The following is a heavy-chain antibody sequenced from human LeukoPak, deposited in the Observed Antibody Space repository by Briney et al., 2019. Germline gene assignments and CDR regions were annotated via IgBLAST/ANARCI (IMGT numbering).Heavy chain of an antibody. V-gene: IGHV3-21*01. CDR2: IRSGCSYI. D-gene: IGHD6-19*01. CDR1: GFTYSRYS. J-gene: IGHJ4*02. Sequence: GGPLRLSCTASGFTYSRYSMNWVREAPGKGLEWVSSIRSGCSYICYADSVKGRFTISRHNAKHSLYLQMNSLRAEDTPVYFWASACSSGWYYFAYWGQGTPVTVPT. CDR3: ASACSSGWYYFAY.